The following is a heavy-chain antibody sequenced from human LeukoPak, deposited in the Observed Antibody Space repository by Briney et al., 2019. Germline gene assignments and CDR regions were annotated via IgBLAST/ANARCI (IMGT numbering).Heavy chain of an antibody. Sequence: GASVKVSCKSSGYTFIDSYIHWVQQAPGQGLEWMGWIKPNGGGTKYAQKFQDRVTMTRDTSVSSTYMELSGLRSDDTAVYYCAREKPAVPGTYFDYWGQGSLVTVSS. D-gene: IGHD6-19*01. CDR3: AREKPAVPGTYFDY. CDR1: GYTFIDSY. V-gene: IGHV1-2*02. J-gene: IGHJ4*02. CDR2: IKPNGGGT.